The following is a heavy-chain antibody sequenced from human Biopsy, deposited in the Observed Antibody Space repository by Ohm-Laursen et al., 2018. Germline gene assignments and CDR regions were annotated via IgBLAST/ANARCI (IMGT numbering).Heavy chain of an antibody. CDR1: GFSFSSYV. CDR3: AKKNPSSIYYYGGMDV. Sequence: SLRLSCAASGFSFSSYVMHWVRQAPGKGLEWVAVLWYAGTNKYYADSVKGRFTISRDNSKNTLYLQLNSLRAEDTALYYCAKKNPSSIYYYGGMDVWGQGTTVTVSS. CDR2: LWYAGTNK. V-gene: IGHV3-33*06. J-gene: IGHJ6*02.